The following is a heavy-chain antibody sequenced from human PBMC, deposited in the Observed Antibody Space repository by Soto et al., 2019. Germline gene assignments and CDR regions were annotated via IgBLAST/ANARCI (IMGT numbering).Heavy chain of an antibody. CDR3: AKDPYDTLPDFDY. CDR1: GFTFSSYG. D-gene: IGHD3-22*01. Sequence: QVQLVESGGGVVQPGRSLRLSCAASGFTFSSYGMHWVRQAPGKGLEWVAVISYDGSNKYYADSVKGRFTISRDNSKNTLYLQMNSLRAEDTAVYYCAKDPYDTLPDFDYWGQGTLVTVSS. V-gene: IGHV3-30*18. J-gene: IGHJ4*02. CDR2: ISYDGSNK.